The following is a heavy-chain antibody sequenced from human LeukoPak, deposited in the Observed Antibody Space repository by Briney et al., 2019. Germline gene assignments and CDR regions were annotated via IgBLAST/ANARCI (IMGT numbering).Heavy chain of an antibody. J-gene: IGHJ3*02. D-gene: IGHD6-19*01. CDR3: ATYPRDSSGPGSDAFDI. CDR2: ISGSGGST. Sequence: GGSLRLSCAASGFTFSSYAMSWVRQAPGKGLEWVSAISGSGGSTYYADSVKGRFTISRDNSKNTLYLQMNSLRAEDKAVYYCATYPRDSSGPGSDAFDIWGQGTMVTVSS. CDR1: GFTFSSYA. V-gene: IGHV3-23*01.